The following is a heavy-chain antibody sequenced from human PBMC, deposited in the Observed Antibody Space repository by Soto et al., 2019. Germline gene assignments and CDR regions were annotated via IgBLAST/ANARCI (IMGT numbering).Heavy chain of an antibody. V-gene: IGHV4-30-4*01. CDR1: GGSISSGDYY. Sequence: QVQLQESGPGLVEPSQTLSLTCTVSGGSISSGDYYWSWIRQPPGKGLEWIGYIYYSGSTYYNPSLKSRVTISVDTSKNQFSLKLSSVTAADTAVYYCAGSDCSGGSCYSDYYYGMDVWGQGTTVTVSS. CDR3: AGSDCSGGSCYSDYYYGMDV. D-gene: IGHD2-15*01. J-gene: IGHJ6*02. CDR2: IYYSGST.